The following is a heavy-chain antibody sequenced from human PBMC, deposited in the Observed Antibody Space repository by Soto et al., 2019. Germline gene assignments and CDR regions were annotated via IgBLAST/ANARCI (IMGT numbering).Heavy chain of an antibody. CDR2: IYWDDDK. D-gene: IGHD3-22*01. CDR1: GFSLSTSGVG. V-gene: IGHV2-5*02. Sequence: PTLVNPTQTLTLTCTFSGFSLSTSGVGVGWIRQPPGKALEWLALIYWDDDKRYSPSLESRLTITKDTSKNQVVLTMTNMDPVDTATYYCAHSLTRRGFVVYYFDYWGQGTLVTVSS. CDR3: AHSLTRRGFVVYYFDY. J-gene: IGHJ4*02.